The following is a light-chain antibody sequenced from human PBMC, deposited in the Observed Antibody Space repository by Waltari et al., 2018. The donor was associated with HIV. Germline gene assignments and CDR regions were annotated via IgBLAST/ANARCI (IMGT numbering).Light chain of an antibody. CDR1: SSNIGAGFD. CDR3: QAYDSSLSGWV. CDR2: GNN. Sequence: QSVLTQPPSVSGAPGRRVTISCTGSSSNIGAGFDVHWYQQLPGTAPRLLIYGNNNRPSGVPDRFSGSKSGTSASLAITGLQAEDEADYDCQAYDSSLSGWVFGGRTKLTVL. V-gene: IGLV1-40*01. J-gene: IGLJ3*02.